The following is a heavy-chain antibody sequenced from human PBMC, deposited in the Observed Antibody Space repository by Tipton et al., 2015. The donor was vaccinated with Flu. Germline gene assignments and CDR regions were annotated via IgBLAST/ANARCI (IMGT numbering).Heavy chain of an antibody. CDR1: GGSISSGNYY. CDR3: ARWVSYGAGYGLDV. Sequence: TLSLTCTVSGGSISSGNYYWSWIRQSAERGLEWIGRISTSGSTSYKPSLRSRVNISVDTSKNEFSLKLSSVTAADTAVYYCARWVSYGAGYGLDVWGQGTTVIVSS. D-gene: IGHD3-10*01. J-gene: IGHJ6*02. CDR2: ISTSGST. V-gene: IGHV4-61*02.